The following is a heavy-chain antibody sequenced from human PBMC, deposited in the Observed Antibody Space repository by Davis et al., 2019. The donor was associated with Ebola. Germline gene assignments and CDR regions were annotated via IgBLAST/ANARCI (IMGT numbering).Heavy chain of an antibody. J-gene: IGHJ6*02. CDR1: GFTFSSYS. D-gene: IGHD2-8*02. V-gene: IGHV3-21*01. Sequence: GESLKISCAASGFTFSSYSMNWVRQAPGKGLEWVSSISSSSSYIYYADSVKGRFTISRDNAKNSLYLQMNSLRAEDTAVYYCASLGCTGGVCYVGGYYYGMDVWGQGTMVTVSS. CDR3: ASLGCTGGVCYVGGYYYGMDV. CDR2: ISSSSSYI.